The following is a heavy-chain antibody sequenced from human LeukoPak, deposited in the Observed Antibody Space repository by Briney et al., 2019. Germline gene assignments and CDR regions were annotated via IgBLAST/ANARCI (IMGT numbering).Heavy chain of an antibody. CDR3: ARDGTVAGYYYYYGMDV. CDR1: GGSFSGYY. V-gene: IGHV4-34*01. CDR2: INHSGST. J-gene: IGHJ6*02. D-gene: IGHD6-19*01. Sequence: SETLSLTCAVYGGSFSGYYWSWIRQPPGKGLEWIGEINHSGSTNYNPSLKSRVTMSVDTSKNQFSLKLSSVTAADTAVYYCARDGTVAGYYYYYGMDVWGQGTTVTVSS.